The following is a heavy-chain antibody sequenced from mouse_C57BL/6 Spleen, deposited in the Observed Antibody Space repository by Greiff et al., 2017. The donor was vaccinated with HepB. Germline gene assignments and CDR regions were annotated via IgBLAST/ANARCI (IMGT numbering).Heavy chain of an antibody. Sequence: QVQLQQPGAELVKPGASVKLSCKASGYTFTSYWMHWVKQRPGRGLEWIGRIDPNSGGTKYNEKFKSKATLTVDKSSSTAYMQLSSLTSEDSAVYYCASRGGSSYRYAMDYWGQGTSVTVSS. V-gene: IGHV1-62-3*01. D-gene: IGHD1-1*01. CDR3: ASRGGSSYRYAMDY. CDR2: IDPNSGGT. J-gene: IGHJ4*01. CDR1: GYTFTSYW.